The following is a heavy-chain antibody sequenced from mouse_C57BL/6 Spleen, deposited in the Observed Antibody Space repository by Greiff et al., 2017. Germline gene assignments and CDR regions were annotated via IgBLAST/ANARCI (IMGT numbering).Heavy chain of an antibody. CDR3: ARKGTTVVALDY. J-gene: IGHJ2*01. V-gene: IGHV1-53*01. CDR2: INPSNGGT. CDR1: GYTFTSYW. Sequence: QVQLKQPGTELVKPGASVKLSCKASGYTFTSYWMHWVKQRPGQGLEWIGNINPSNGGTNYNEKFKSKATLTVDKSSSTAYMQRSSLTSEDSAVYYCARKGTTVVALDYWGQGTTLTVSS. D-gene: IGHD1-1*01.